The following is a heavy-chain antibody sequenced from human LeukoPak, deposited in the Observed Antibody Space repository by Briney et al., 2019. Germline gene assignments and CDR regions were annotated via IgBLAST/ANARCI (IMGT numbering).Heavy chain of an antibody. CDR1: GGSISNYH. Sequence: PSETLSLTCTVSGGSISNYHWSWIRQPSGKGLEWIGYISSSGSPSYNPSLKSRVTMSLDTSKSQFSLELRSVTAADTAVYYCAKWRPVLLGGSNYYYYYYMDVWGKGATVTVSS. CDR3: AKWRPVLLGGSNYYYYYYMDV. V-gene: IGHV4-4*09. J-gene: IGHJ6*03. D-gene: IGHD4-11*01. CDR2: ISSSGSP.